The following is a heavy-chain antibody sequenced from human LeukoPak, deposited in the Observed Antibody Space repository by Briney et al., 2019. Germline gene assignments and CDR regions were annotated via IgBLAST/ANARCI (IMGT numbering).Heavy chain of an antibody. D-gene: IGHD2-8*02. V-gene: IGHV3-NL1*01. CDR3: ARDEVVYTGYFDY. Sequence: PGGSLRLSCAASGFTFSSYWMHWVRQAPGKGLEWVSAITNSGGNTYYADSVKGRFTISRDNSKNTLYLQMNSLRAEDTAVYYCARDEVVYTGYFDYWGQGTLVTVSS. J-gene: IGHJ4*02. CDR2: ITNSGGNT. CDR1: GFTFSSYW.